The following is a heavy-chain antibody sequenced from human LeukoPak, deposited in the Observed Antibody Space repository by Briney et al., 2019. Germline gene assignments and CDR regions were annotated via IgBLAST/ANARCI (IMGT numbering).Heavy chain of an antibody. J-gene: IGHJ4*02. Sequence: GGSLRLSCAASGFTFSSYSMNWVRPAPGKGLEWVSSISSSSSYIYYAHSVKGRFTISRDNAKNSLYLQMNSLRAEDTAVYYCASGYSGYDSGDYWGQGTLVTVSS. CDR1: GFTFSSYS. D-gene: IGHD5-12*01. CDR2: ISSSSSYI. V-gene: IGHV3-21*01. CDR3: ASGYSGYDSGDY.